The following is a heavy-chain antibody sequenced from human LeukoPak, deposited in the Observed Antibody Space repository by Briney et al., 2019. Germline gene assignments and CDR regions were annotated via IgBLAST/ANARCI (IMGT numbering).Heavy chain of an antibody. Sequence: GGSLRLSCAASGFTFSCYAMSCVRQAPGKGLEWVSAISGSGGSTYYADSVKGRFTISRDNSKNTLYLQMNSLRAEDTAVYYCAKDKASYCSGDCYSNYYYYMDVWGKGTTVTVSS. CDR2: ISGSGGST. J-gene: IGHJ6*03. CDR1: GFTFSCYA. V-gene: IGHV3-23*01. D-gene: IGHD2-21*02. CDR3: AKDKASYCSGDCYSNYYYYMDV.